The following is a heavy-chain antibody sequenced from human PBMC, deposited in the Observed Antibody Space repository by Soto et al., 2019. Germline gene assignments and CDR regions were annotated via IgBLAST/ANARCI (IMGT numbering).Heavy chain of an antibody. CDR1: GGSISSGDYY. CDR2: IYYSGST. V-gene: IGHV4-30-4*01. D-gene: IGHD6-13*01. CDR3: ARGRAAAGTYYYGMDV. J-gene: IGHJ6*02. Sequence: SETLSLTCTVSGGSISSGDYYWSWIRQPPGKGLEWIGYIYYSGSTYYNPSLKSRVTISVDTSKNQFSLKLSSVTAADTAVYYCARGRAAAGTYYYGMDVWGQGTTVTVSS.